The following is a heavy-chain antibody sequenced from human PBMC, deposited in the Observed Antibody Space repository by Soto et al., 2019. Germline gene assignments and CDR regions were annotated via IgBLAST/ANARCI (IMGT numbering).Heavy chain of an antibody. CDR2: IYYSGST. Sequence: QVQLQESGPGVVKPSQTLSLTCAVSGASLTRGGFYWLWIRQYPGKGLEWIGDIYYSGSTRYNPSLKSRITISVDTSKNQFSPELSSVTAADTALYSCATYYDIVTGPMGPLNYWGQGILVTVSS. V-gene: IGHV4-31*11. D-gene: IGHD3-9*01. J-gene: IGHJ4*02. CDR3: ATYYDIVTGPMGPLNY. CDR1: GASLTRGGFY.